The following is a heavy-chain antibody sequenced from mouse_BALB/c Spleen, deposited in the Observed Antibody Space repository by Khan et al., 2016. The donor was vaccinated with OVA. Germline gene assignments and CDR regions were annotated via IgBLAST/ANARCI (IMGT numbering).Heavy chain of an antibody. CDR1: GYTFTAYW. Sequence: QVQLKQSGAEVAKPGASVKMSCKASGYTFTAYWIHWVKQRPGQGLEWIGYIDPSTSYTEYNQKFKDKATLTTDKSSNTAYMQLSSLTSEDSAVKYFLRRELGGIFVYWGKGTLVTVSA. J-gene: IGHJ3*01. CDR2: IDPSTSYT. V-gene: IGHV1-7*01. CDR3: LRRELGGIFVY. D-gene: IGHD1-1*02.